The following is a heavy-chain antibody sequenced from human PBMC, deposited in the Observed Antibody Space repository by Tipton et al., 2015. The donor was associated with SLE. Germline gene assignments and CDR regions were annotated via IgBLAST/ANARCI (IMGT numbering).Heavy chain of an antibody. CDR1: GNTFTSYG. CDR2: ISAYNGNT. CDR3: AIAWDCGYANYSHRMYV. D-gene: IGHD5-12*01. J-gene: IGHJ6*02. V-gene: IGHV1-18*01. Sequence: QLVQSGAEVKKPGASVKVSCKASGNTFTSYGIRWVRLAPGQGLECMGWISAYNGNTNYAQKLQGRVTMTTDTSTRTAYMERRSLRSDYTAVYDCAIAWDCGYANYSHRMYVWGQGPTVNVS.